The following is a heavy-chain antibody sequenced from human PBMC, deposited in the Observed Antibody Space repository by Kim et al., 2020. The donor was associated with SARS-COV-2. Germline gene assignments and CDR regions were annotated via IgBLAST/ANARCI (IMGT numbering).Heavy chain of an antibody. Sequence: GGSLRLSCAASGFTFSSYGMHWVRQAPGKGLEWVAVISYDGSNKYYADSVKGRFTISRDNSKNTLYLQMNSLRAEDTAVYYCAKDRGYWSGGSCYGNYYYAMDIWGQGTTVTVSS. CDR3: AKDRGYWSGGSCYGNYYYAMDI. D-gene: IGHD2-15*01. J-gene: IGHJ6*02. V-gene: IGHV3-30*18. CDR2: ISYDGSNK. CDR1: GFTFSSYG.